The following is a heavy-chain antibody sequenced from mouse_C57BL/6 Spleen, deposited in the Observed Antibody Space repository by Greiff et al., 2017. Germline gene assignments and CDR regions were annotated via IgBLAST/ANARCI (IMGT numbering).Heavy chain of an antibody. V-gene: IGHV1-59*01. J-gene: IGHJ2*01. CDR2: IDPSDSYT. D-gene: IGHD2-1*01. CDR1: GYTFTSYG. CDR3: ARYGNYEGYFDY. Sequence: QVQLQQPGAELVRPGTSVKLSCKASGYTFTSYGMHWVKQRPGQGLEWIGVIDPSDSYTNYNQKFKGKATLTVDTSSSTAYMQLSSLTSEDSAVYYCARYGNYEGYFDYWGQGTTLTVSS.